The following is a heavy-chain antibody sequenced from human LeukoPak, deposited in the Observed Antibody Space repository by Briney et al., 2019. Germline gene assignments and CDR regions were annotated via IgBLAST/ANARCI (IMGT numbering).Heavy chain of an antibody. Sequence: PSETLSLTCTVSGGSISSYYWSWIRQPPGKGLEWIGYIYYSGSTNYNPSLKSRVTISVDTSKNQLSLKLSPVTAADTAVYYCARDGGARGVDYWGQGTLVTVSS. CDR2: IYYSGST. D-gene: IGHD1-26*01. V-gene: IGHV4-59*01. CDR3: ARDGGARGVDY. J-gene: IGHJ4*02. CDR1: GGSISSYY.